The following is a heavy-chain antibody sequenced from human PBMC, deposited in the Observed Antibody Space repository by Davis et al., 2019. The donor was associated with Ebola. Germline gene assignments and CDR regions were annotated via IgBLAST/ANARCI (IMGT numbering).Heavy chain of an antibody. V-gene: IGHV1-69*13. CDR1: GGTFSSYA. J-gene: IGHJ5*02. CDR2: IIPIFGTA. Sequence: SVKVSCKASGGTFSSYAISWVRQAPGQGLEWMGGIIPIFGTANYAQKFQGRVTITAEDSTSTAYMELSSLRSEDTAVYYCARGGYCTGGVCYNPWFDPWGQGTLVTVSS. CDR3: ARGGYCTGGVCYNPWFDP. D-gene: IGHD2-8*02.